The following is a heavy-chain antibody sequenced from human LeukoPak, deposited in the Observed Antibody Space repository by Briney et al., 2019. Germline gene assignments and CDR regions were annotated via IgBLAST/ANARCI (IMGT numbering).Heavy chain of an antibody. V-gene: IGHV1-18*01. J-gene: IGHJ4*02. D-gene: IGHD2-2*01. CDR1: GYTFTSYG. CDR3: ARDLCSSTSCYGSPYFDY. CDR2: ISAYNGNT. Sequence: GASVKVSCKASGYTFTSYGISWVRQAPGQGLEWMGWISAYNGNTNYAQKLQGRVTMTTDTSTSTAYMELRSLRSDDTAVYYCARDLCSSTSCYGSPYFDYWGQGTLVTVSS.